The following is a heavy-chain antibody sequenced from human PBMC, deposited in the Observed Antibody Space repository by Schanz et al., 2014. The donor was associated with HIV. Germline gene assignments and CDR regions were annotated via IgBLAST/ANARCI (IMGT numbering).Heavy chain of an antibody. CDR1: GFIFRTHG. D-gene: IGHD6-19*01. CDR2: IGYDGSNK. J-gene: IGHJ4*02. V-gene: IGHV3-30*18. Sequence: QVQLVETGGGVVQPGRSLRLSCAASGFIFRTHGMHWVRQAPGKGLEWVAVIGYDGSNKYYADSVKGRFTIARDNSKNTLYLQMNSLRAEDTAVYYCAKGLRQWLVLGGSDYWGQGTLVTVSS. CDR3: AKGLRQWLVLGGSDY.